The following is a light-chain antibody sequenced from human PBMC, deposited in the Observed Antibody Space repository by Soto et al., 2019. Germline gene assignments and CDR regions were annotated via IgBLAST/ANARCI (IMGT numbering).Light chain of an antibody. CDR3: QHYYNWPRT. J-gene: IGKJ1*01. CDR1: QSIGTN. CDR2: AAS. V-gene: IGKV3-15*01. Sequence: EIVMTQSPATLSVSPGERATLSCRASQSIGTNLAWYQQKPGQAPRLLIYAASTRATGIPATFSGSGSGTEFSLTISSLQSEDFVVYYCQHYYNWPRTFGQGTKVDIK.